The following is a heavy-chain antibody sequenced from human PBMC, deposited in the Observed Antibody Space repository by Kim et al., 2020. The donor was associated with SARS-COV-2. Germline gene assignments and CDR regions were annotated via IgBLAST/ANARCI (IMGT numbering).Heavy chain of an antibody. CDR1: GYSFTSYW. CDR2: IYPGDSDT. CDR3: ARLPRYYGSGSYRENDDAFDI. Sequence: GESLKISCKGSGYSFTSYWIGWVRQMPGKGLEWMGIIYPGDSDTRYSPSFQGQVTISADKSISTAYLQWSSLKASDTAMYYCARLPRYYGSGSYRENDDAFDIWGQGTMVTVSS. D-gene: IGHD3-10*01. V-gene: IGHV5-51*01. J-gene: IGHJ3*02.